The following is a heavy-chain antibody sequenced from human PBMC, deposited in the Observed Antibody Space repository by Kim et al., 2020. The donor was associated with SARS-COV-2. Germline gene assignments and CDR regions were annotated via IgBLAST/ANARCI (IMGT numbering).Heavy chain of an antibody. Sequence: APGFTGRFVFSLDTSVSTAYLQISSLKAEDTAVYYCAREMIAAAGNAFDIWGQGTMVTVSS. D-gene: IGHD6-13*01. J-gene: IGHJ3*02. CDR3: AREMIAAAGNAFDI. V-gene: IGHV7-4-1*02.